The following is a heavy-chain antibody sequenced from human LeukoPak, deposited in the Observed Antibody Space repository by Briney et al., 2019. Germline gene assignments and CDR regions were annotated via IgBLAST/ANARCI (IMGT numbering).Heavy chain of an antibody. J-gene: IGHJ4*02. CDR1: GFTFSSYA. V-gene: IGHV3-23*01. CDR3: ARSERGCSGGSCYSSMDY. Sequence: GGSLRLSRAASGFTFSSYAMSWVRQAPGKGLEWVSVISGSGGSTYYADSVKGRFTISRDNSKNTLYLQMNSLRAEDTAVYYCARSERGCSGGSCYSSMDYWGQGTLVTVSS. CDR2: ISGSGGST. D-gene: IGHD2-15*01.